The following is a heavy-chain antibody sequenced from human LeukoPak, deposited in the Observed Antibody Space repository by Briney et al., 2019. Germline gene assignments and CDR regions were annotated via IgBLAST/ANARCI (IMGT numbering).Heavy chain of an antibody. D-gene: IGHD5-24*01. V-gene: IGHV1-69*04. Sequence: SVKVSCKASGGTFSSYAISWVRQAPGQGLEWMGRIIPILGIANYAQKFQGRVTITADKSTSTAYMELSSLRSEDTAVYYCASGGGYRVLDYWGQGTLVTVSS. CDR1: GGTFSSYA. J-gene: IGHJ4*02. CDR3: ASGGGYRVLDY. CDR2: IIPILGIA.